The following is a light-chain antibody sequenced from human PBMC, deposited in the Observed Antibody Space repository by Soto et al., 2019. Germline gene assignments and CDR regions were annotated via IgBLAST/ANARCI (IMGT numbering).Light chain of an antibody. J-gene: IGKJ4*01. CDR2: GAS. CDR3: QQFSSYPLT. V-gene: IGKV3-20*01. CDR1: QSVRNSY. Sequence: DIVLMQSPGTLSLSPGERATLSCRASQSVRNSYLAWYQQKPGQAPRLLIYGASTRATDIPDRFSGGGSGTDFTLTISRLEPEDFAVYYCQQFSSYPLTFGGGTKVDIK.